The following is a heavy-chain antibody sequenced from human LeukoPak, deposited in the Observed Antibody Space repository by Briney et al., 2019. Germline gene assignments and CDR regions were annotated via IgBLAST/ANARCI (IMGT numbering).Heavy chain of an antibody. CDR2: INAGNGDT. V-gene: IGHV1-3*01. CDR1: GYTFTNYA. D-gene: IGHD2-2*01. CDR3: AREGLGFCSSTSCFMENWFDP. J-gene: IGHJ5*02. Sequence: GASVKVSCKASGYTFTNYAMHWVRQAPGQRLEWMGWINAGNGDTKDSQKFQGRVTITRDTSASTAYMELSSLRSEDTAVYFCAREGLGFCSSTSCFMENWFDPWGQGTLVTVSS.